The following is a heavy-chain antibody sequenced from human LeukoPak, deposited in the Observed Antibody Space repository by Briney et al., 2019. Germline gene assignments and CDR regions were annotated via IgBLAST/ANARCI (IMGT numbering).Heavy chain of an antibody. Sequence: SETLSLTCAVYGGSFSGYYWSWIRQPPGKGLEWIGEINHSGSTNYNPSLKSRVTISVDTSKNQFSLKLSSVTAADTAVYYCARVRASLLRFFHNAFDIWGQGTMVTVSS. CDR1: GGSFSGYY. CDR2: INHSGST. D-gene: IGHD3-16*01. CDR3: ARVRASLLRFFHNAFDI. V-gene: IGHV4-34*01. J-gene: IGHJ3*02.